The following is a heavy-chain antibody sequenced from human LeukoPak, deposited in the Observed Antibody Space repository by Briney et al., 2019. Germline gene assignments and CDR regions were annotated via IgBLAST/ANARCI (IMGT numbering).Heavy chain of an antibody. V-gene: IGHV1-46*01. D-gene: IGHD3-10*01. Sequence: ASVKVSCKASGDTFTTDYINWVRQGPGQGPEWMGASNPSGGSTTNAQKFQGRVTMTRDTSTSTVYMELSSLRSEDTAIYYCARARGSGSYYGHDYYYYHYMDIWGKGTTVTVSS. CDR2: SNPSGGST. J-gene: IGHJ6*03. CDR1: GDTFTTDY. CDR3: ARARGSGSYYGHDYYYYHYMDI.